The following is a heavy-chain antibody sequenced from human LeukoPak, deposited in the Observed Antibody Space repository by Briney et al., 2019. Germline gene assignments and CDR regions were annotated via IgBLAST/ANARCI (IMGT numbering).Heavy chain of an antibody. CDR1: GGSISSYH. CDR3: ARHGLQNLGATSFDY. V-gene: IGHV4-59*08. J-gene: IGHJ4*02. Sequence: SETLSLTCTLSGGSISSYHWSWIRQPPGKGLEWIGYIYYSGSTNYNPSLKSRVTISVDTSKNQFSLKLSSVTAADTAVYYCARHGLQNLGATSFDYWGQGTLVTVSS. CDR2: IYYSGST. D-gene: IGHD1-26*01.